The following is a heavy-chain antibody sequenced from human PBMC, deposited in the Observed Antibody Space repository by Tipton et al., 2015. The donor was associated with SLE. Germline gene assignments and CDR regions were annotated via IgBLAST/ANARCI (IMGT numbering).Heavy chain of an antibody. CDR1: GGSISSSNW. Sequence: TLSLTCAVSGGSISSSNWWSWIRQPPGKGLEWIGYIYYSGSTNYNPSLKSRVTISVDTSKNQISLNLSSVTAADTAVYYCAGDVADSDSTGIPGDFWGQGTLVTVSS. J-gene: IGHJ4*02. V-gene: IGHV4-61*01. D-gene: IGHD2-8*02. CDR2: IYYSGST. CDR3: AGDVADSDSTGIPGDF.